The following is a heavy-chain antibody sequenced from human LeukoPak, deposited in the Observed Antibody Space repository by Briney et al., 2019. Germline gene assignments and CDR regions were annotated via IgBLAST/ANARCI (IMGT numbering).Heavy chain of an antibody. J-gene: IGHJ5*02. D-gene: IGHD6-13*01. CDR1: GYTFTSYG. CDR3: ATLEQQLVRDNWFDP. Sequence: ASVKVSCKASGYTFTSYGISWVRQAPGQGLEWMGWISAYNGNTNYAQKLQGRVTMTTDTSTSTAYMELRSLRSDDTAVYYCATLEQQLVRDNWFDPWGQGTLVTVSS. V-gene: IGHV1-18*01. CDR2: ISAYNGNT.